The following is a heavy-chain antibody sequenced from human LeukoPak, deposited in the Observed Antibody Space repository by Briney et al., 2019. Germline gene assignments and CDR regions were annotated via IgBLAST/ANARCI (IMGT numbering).Heavy chain of an antibody. D-gene: IGHD2-2*01. CDR1: GYTFTSYY. CDR2: INPSGGST. J-gene: IGHJ4*02. Sequence: ASVKVSCKASGYTFTSYYMHWVRQAPGQGLEWMGIINPSGGSTSYAQKFQGRVTMTRDTSTSTVYMELSSLRSEDTAVYYCARVGCSSTSCSYYFDYWGQGTLVIVSS. CDR3: ARVGCSSTSCSYYFDY. V-gene: IGHV1-46*01.